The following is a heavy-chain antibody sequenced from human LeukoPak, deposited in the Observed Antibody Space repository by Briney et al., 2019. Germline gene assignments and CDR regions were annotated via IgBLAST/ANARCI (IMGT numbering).Heavy chain of an antibody. CDR1: GYTFSSYW. D-gene: IGHD6-13*01. CDR2: IYPGDSDT. Sequence: GGSLRLSCKGSGYTFSSYWIGWVRQMPGKGLEWMGIIYPGDSDTRYSPSFQGQVTISADKSISTAYLQWSSLKASDTAMYYCARRLIAAAGTSFDYWGQGTLVTVSS. V-gene: IGHV5-51*01. J-gene: IGHJ4*02. CDR3: ARRLIAAAGTSFDY.